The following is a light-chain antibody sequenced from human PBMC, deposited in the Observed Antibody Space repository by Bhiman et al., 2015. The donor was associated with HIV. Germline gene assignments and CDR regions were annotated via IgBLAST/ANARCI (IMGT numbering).Light chain of an antibody. CDR1: SGSIASYY. Sequence: NFMLTQPHSVSESPGKTVTISCTRSSGSIASYYVQWYQQRPGSSPTTVIYEDNQRPSGVPDRFSGSIDSSSNSASLTISGLKTEDEADYYCSSYTTSSTYVFGTGTKVTVL. CDR3: SSYTTSSTYV. CDR2: EDN. V-gene: IGLV6-57*01. J-gene: IGLJ1*01.